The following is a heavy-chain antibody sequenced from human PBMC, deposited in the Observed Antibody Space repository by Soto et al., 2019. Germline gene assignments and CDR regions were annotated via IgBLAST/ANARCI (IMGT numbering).Heavy chain of an antibody. V-gene: IGHV3-48*01. J-gene: IGHJ6*02. D-gene: IGHD3-10*01. CDR3: ATYYGSGSYFPDHYYYGMDV. CDR2: ISSTSSTI. Sequence: GGSLRLSCAASGFTFSSYSMNWVRQAPGKGLEWISYISSTSSTIYYADSVKGRFTISRDNAKNSLYLQMNSLRAEDTAVYYCATYYGSGSYFPDHYYYGMDVWGQGTTVTVSS. CDR1: GFTFSSYS.